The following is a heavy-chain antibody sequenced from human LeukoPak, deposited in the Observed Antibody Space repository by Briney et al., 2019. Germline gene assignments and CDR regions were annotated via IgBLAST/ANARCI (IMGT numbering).Heavy chain of an antibody. CDR2: ISGDGVST. Sequence: GGSLRLSCVASGLPIGDFAMHWVRQAPGKGLEWVSLISGDGVSTFYADSVKGRFTISRDNSKNTLYLQMNSLRAEDTAVYYCARTVVPAAMSPYYFDYWGQGTLVTVSS. J-gene: IGHJ4*02. D-gene: IGHD2-2*01. CDR1: GLPIGDFA. CDR3: ARTVVPAAMSPYYFDY. V-gene: IGHV3-43*02.